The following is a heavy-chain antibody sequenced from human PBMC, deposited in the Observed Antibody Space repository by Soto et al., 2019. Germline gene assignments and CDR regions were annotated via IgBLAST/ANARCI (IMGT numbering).Heavy chain of an antibody. CDR3: ARDRSGYYGFDY. CDR1: GYTFTSYY. Sequence: GAPVKVSCKASGYTFTSYYMHWVRQAPGQGLEWMGIINPSGGSTSYAQKFQGRVTMTRDTSTSTVYMELSSLRSEDTAVYYCARDRSGYYGFDYWGQGTLVTVSS. V-gene: IGHV1-46*01. J-gene: IGHJ4*02. D-gene: IGHD3-22*01. CDR2: INPSGGST.